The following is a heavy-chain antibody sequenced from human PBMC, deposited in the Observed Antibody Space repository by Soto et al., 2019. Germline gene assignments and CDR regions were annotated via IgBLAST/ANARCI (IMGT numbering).Heavy chain of an antibody. V-gene: IGHV3-15*01. D-gene: IGHD3-22*01. CDR3: TTGLSSGYYNFDY. Sequence: PGESLKISCKGSGYRFASYWIGWVRQAPGKGLEWFGRIKRNCVGGTTDYAAPVKGRFTISRDDSKNTLSLQMNSLKNEDTAVYFCTTGLSSGYYNFDYWGQGTLVTVSS. CDR1: GYRFASYW. J-gene: IGHJ4*02. CDR2: IKRNCVGGTT.